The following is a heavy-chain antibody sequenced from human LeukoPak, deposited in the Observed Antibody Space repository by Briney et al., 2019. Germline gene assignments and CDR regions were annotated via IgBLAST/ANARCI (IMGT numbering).Heavy chain of an antibody. Sequence: GGSLRLSCAASGFTVSSNYMSWVRQAPGKGLEWGSVIYSGGSTYYADSVKGRFTISRDNSKNTLYLQMNSLRAEDTAVYYCARARTGFGAAGYYFDYWGQGTLVTVSS. CDR3: ARARTGFGAAGYYFDY. CDR1: GFTVSSNY. J-gene: IGHJ4*02. D-gene: IGHD6-13*01. V-gene: IGHV3-53*01. CDR2: IYSGGST.